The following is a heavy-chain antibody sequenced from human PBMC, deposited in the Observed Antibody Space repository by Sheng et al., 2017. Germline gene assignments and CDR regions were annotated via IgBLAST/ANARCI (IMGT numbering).Heavy chain of an antibody. J-gene: IGHJ4*02. CDR3: ARDLSFIGSGSYYWGD. CDR2: ISVYSGNT. Sequence: EQSGGEVKKPGASVKVSCKASGYTFSSYGISWVRQAPGQGLEWIGWISVYSGNTKYAEEFQGRVTLTTDKSTSTAYMDLGSLRSDDTAVYYCARDLSFIGSGSYYWGDWGQGTLVTVSS. D-gene: IGHD3-10*01. V-gene: IGHV1-18*01. CDR1: GYTFSSYG.